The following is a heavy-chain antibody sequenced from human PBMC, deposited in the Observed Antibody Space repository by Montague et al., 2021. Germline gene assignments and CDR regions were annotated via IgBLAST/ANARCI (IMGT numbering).Heavy chain of an antibody. J-gene: IGHJ4*02. Sequence: PALVKPTQTLTLTCTFSGFSLSTNGAGVGWFRQPPGKALDWLALIYWDDDKRYSPSLKNRLTVTKDTSKNQVALTVTNMDPVDTATYYCAHRSSTSLIGYWGQGTLVTVSS. CDR2: IYWDDDK. CDR3: AHRSSTSLIGY. V-gene: IGHV2-5*02. CDR1: GFSLSTNGAG. D-gene: IGHD2-2*01.